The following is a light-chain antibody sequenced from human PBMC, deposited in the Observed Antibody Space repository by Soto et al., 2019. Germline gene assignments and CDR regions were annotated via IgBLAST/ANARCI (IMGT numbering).Light chain of an antibody. J-gene: IGLJ2*01. CDR1: SSNIGNNY. V-gene: IGLV1-51*01. CDR2: DNN. Sequence: QAVVTQPPSVSAAPGQTVTISCSGISSNIGNNYVSWYQQLPGTAPKLLIYDNNRRPSGIPDRFSGSKSGTSATLGITGLQTGDEADYYCGTWDSSLSGVVFGGGTQLTVL. CDR3: GTWDSSLSGVV.